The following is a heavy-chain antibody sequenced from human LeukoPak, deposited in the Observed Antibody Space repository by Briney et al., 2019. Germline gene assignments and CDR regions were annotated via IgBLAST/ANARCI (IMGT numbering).Heavy chain of an antibody. D-gene: IGHD4-23*01. CDR2: IITSSSYI. Sequence: PGGSLRLSCAASGFTFSSYTMNWVRQAPGKGLEWVSSIITSSSYIYYADSVKGRFTISRDNAKNSLYLQMNSLRAEDTALYYCARDGDTVLTRGYYYYMDVWGKGTTVTVSS. CDR3: ARDGDTVLTRGYYYYMDV. J-gene: IGHJ6*03. CDR1: GFTFSSYT. V-gene: IGHV3-21*01.